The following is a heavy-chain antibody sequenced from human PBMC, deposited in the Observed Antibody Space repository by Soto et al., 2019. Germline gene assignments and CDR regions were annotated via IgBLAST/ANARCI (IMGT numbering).Heavy chain of an antibody. CDR1: GFTFRNYG. D-gene: IGHD2-8*01. CDR3: ARDIGVAQYRLDY. J-gene: IGHJ4*02. CDR2: IWYDGSNK. Sequence: QVQLVESGGGVVQPGRSLRLSCAGSGFTFRNYGMHWVRQAPGKGLEWVAVIWYDGSNKYYADSVKGRFTISREDSKNTLYLQMNSLSAEDTAVYFCARDIGVAQYRLDYWGPGTLVTVSS. V-gene: IGHV3-33*01.